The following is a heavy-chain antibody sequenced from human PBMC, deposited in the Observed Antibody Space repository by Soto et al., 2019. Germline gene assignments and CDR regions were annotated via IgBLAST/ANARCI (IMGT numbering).Heavy chain of an antibody. CDR2: IYYSGST. D-gene: IGHD3-22*01. J-gene: IGHJ5*02. Sequence: PSETLSLTCTVSGGSISSGGYYWIWIRHHPGKGLEWIGYIYYSGSTYYNPSLKSRVTISVDTSKNQFSLKLSSVTAADTAVYYCARDKSDSKGPGSGRWFDPWGQGTLVTVSS. V-gene: IGHV4-31*03. CDR3: ARDKSDSKGPGSGRWFDP. CDR1: GGSISSGGYY.